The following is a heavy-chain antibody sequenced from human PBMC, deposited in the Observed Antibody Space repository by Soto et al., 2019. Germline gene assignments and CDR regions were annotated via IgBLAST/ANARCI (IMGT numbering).Heavy chain of an antibody. Sequence: QVLLVESGGGVVQPGRSLRLSCAASGFTFTSYGMHWVRQPPGKGLEWVAVISKDGGYKFYADSVKGRFTISRDNSKNTLYLQMNGLRVEDTAVYYCAKERRTHSTAGRTSYNYYGMDVWGQGTTVTVSS. D-gene: IGHD6-6*01. CDR3: AKERRTHSTAGRTSYNYYGMDV. J-gene: IGHJ6*02. V-gene: IGHV3-30*18. CDR2: ISKDGGYK. CDR1: GFTFTSYG.